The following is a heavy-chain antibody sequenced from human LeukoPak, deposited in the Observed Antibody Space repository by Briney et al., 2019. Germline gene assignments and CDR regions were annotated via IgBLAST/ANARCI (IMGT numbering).Heavy chain of an antibody. CDR3: ARGGDSSSWYWFDY. Sequence: GGSLRLSCAASGFTFSNYEMTWVRQAPGKGLEWVSYISSRGDNIYYADSVKGRFTISRDNAKNSLYLQMNSLRAEDTAVYYCARGGDSSSWYWFDYWGQGTLVTVSS. CDR2: ISSRGDNI. V-gene: IGHV3-48*03. D-gene: IGHD6-13*01. J-gene: IGHJ4*02. CDR1: GFTFSNYE.